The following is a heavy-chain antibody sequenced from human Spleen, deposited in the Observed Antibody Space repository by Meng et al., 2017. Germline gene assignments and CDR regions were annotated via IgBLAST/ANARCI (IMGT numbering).Heavy chain of an antibody. CDR1: GGTFKTYT. J-gene: IGHJ4*02. D-gene: IGHD1-26*01. V-gene: IGHV1-69*05. CDR3: ARDQELLRGTFYFDT. Sequence: SVKVSCKSSGGTFKTYTFNWVRQAPGQGLEWMGGTTPIFGTSNYAHNFQGRVSITTDESTSTAFMELSSLRSDDTAIYYCARDQELLRGTFYFDTWGQGNLVNVSS. CDR2: TTPIFGTS.